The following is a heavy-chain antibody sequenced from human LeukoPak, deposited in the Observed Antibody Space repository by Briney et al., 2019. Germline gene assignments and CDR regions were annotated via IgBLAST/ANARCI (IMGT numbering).Heavy chain of an antibody. CDR1: GASVSSSNW. D-gene: IGHD6-19*01. CDR2: INHSGST. Sequence: SETLSLTCAVSGASVSSSNWWIWVRQPPKKGLEWIGEINHSGSTNYNPSLKSRVTMSVDTSKNQISLRLSSVTAADTAVYYCARGLYGSDSYWGQGNLVTVPS. CDR3: ARGLYGSDSY. J-gene: IGHJ4*02. V-gene: IGHV4-4*02.